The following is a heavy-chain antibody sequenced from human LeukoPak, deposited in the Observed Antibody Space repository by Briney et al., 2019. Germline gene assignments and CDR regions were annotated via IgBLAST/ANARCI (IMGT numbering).Heavy chain of an antibody. CDR3: AYSSPNYYYGMDV. CDR1: GSSISSGGYY. J-gene: IGHJ6*02. V-gene: IGHV4-31*02. Sequence: SETLSLTCTVSGSSISSGGYYWGWIRQHPGKGLEWIGYIYYSGSTYHNPSLKSRVTISVDTSKNQFSLKLSSVTAADTAVYYCAYSSPNYYYGMDVWGQGTTVTVSS. CDR2: IYYSGST. D-gene: IGHD6-13*01.